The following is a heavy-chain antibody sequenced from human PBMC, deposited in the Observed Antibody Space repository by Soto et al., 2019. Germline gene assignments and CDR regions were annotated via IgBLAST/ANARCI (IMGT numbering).Heavy chain of an antibody. Sequence: QVQLVQSGAEVKKPGASVKVSCKASGYIFTAYSMHWVRQAPGQGLEWMGDVNPSGGSANYSQKFQGRITMTRDTSTSTVYMDLSSLTSEDTAVYYCAREENCSDGICYPEYFQRWGQGTLVTVSS. V-gene: IGHV1-46*01. D-gene: IGHD2-15*01. J-gene: IGHJ1*01. CDR1: GYIFTAYS. CDR2: VNPSGGSA. CDR3: AREENCSDGICYPEYFQR.